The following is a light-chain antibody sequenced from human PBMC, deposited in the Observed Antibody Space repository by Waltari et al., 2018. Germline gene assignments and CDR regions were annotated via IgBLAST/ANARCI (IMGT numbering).Light chain of an antibody. CDR2: DVS. V-gene: IGLV2-14*03. J-gene: IGLJ2*01. Sequence: QSALTQPASVSGSPGQSITISCTGTSSDVGDYNYVPWYQQHPDKAPKLMIYDVSNRPSGVSNRFSGSKSGNTASLTISGLQAEDEADYYCSSYTSSSTLVLFGEGTKLTVL. CDR3: SSYTSSSTLVL. CDR1: SSDVGDYNY.